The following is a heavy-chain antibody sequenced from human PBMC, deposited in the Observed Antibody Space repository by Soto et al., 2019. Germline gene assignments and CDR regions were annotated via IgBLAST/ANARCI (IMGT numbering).Heavy chain of an antibody. CDR3: ARDLWWYLH. Sequence: EVQLLESGGGWIQPGGALRLSCAASGFTFSSHAMSWVRQAPGKGLEWVSSISAGSEGAYYADSVKGRFTISRANSNNTLYLQMNSLRTEDTAVYYCARDLWWYLHWGQGTLVTVSS. J-gene: IGHJ4*02. D-gene: IGHD2-15*01. CDR2: ISAGSEGA. CDR1: GFTFSSHA. V-gene: IGHV3-23*01.